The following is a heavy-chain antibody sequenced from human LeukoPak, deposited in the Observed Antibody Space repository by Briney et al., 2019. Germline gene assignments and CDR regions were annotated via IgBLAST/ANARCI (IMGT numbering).Heavy chain of an antibody. Sequence: SETLSLTCTVSGGSIRSYYWSWIRQPPGKGLEWIGCIYYSGSTNYNPSLKGRVTILVDTSKNQFSLRLTSVTAADTAVYYCARHFSVPYFDYWGQGTLVTVSS. J-gene: IGHJ4*02. V-gene: IGHV4-59*08. CDR1: GGSIRSYY. CDR3: ARHFSVPYFDY. D-gene: IGHD5/OR15-5a*01. CDR2: IYYSGST.